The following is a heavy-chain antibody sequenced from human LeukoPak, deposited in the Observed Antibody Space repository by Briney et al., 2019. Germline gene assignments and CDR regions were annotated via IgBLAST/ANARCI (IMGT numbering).Heavy chain of an antibody. CDR2: INYSGIT. V-gene: IGHV4-39*01. Sequence: SETLSLTCTVSGGSITRSTDYWGWIRQPPGKGLEWIGSINYSGITYYNPSLKSRVTKSVDTSRNQFSLNLNSVTAADTAVYYCARHDRGGLDAFDIWGQGTMVTVFS. CDR1: GGSITRSTDY. CDR3: ARHDRGGLDAFDI. D-gene: IGHD3-16*01. J-gene: IGHJ3*02.